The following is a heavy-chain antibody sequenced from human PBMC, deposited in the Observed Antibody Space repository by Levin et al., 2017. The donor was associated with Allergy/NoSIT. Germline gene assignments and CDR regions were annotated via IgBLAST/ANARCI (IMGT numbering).Heavy chain of an antibody. V-gene: IGHV3-30*04. CDR3: ARDRYCSSTSCPTQFLFDP. CDR1: GFTFSSYA. D-gene: IGHD2-2*01. J-gene: IGHJ5*02. CDR2: ISYDGSNK. Sequence: GGSLRLSCAASGFTFSSYAMHWVRQAPGKGLEWVAVISYDGSNKYYADSVKGRFTISRDNSKNTLYLQMNSLRAEDTAVYYCARDRYCSSTSCPTQFLFDPWGQGTLVTVSS.